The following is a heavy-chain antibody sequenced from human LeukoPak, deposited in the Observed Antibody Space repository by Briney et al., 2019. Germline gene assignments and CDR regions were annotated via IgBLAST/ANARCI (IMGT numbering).Heavy chain of an antibody. CDR3: ARAPYYYGSGSYLPYYYYGMDV. J-gene: IGHJ6*02. D-gene: IGHD3-10*01. Sequence: SETLSLTCAVYGGSFSGYYWSWIRQPPGKGLEWIGEINHSGSTNYNPSLKSRVTISVDTPKNQFSLKLSSVTAADTAVYYCARAPYYYGSGSYLPYYYYGMDVWGQGTTVTVSS. CDR2: INHSGST. V-gene: IGHV4-34*01. CDR1: GGSFSGYY.